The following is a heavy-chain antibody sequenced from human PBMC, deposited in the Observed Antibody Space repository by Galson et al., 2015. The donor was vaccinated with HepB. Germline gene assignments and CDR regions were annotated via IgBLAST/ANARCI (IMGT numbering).Heavy chain of an antibody. CDR3: ARIHTVAGTFDY. J-gene: IGHJ4*02. V-gene: IGHV2-70*11. Sequence: PALVKPTQTLTLTCTFSGFSLSTSGMCVSWIRQPPGKALEWLARIDWDDDKYYSTSLKTRLTISKDTSKNQVVLTMTNMDPVDTATYYCARIHTVAGTFDYWGQGTLVTVSS. CDR2: IDWDDDK. D-gene: IGHD6-19*01. CDR1: GFSLSTSGMC.